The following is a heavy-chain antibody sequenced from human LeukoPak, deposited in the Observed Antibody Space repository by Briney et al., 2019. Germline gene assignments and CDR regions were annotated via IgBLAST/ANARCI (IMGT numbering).Heavy chain of an antibody. D-gene: IGHD3-10*01. CDR3: ARVRYYYGSGPYFDY. CDR2: IYYSGST. CDR1: GGSISSYY. J-gene: IGHJ4*02. Sequence: SETLSLTCTVSGGSISSYYWSWIRQPPGKGLEWIGYIYYSGSTYYNPSLKSRVTISVDRSKNQFSLKLSSVTAADTAVYYCARVRYYYGSGPYFDYWGQGTLVTVSS. V-gene: IGHV4-59*12.